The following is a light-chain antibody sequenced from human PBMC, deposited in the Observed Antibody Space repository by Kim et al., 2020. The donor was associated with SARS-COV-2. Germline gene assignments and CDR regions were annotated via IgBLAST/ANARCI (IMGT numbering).Light chain of an antibody. CDR3: SSFTASITWV. J-gene: IGLJ3*02. CDR1: SSDVGRFNA. CDR2: DVT. V-gene: IGLV2-14*02. Sequence: GQSITISCTGTSSDVGRFNAVSWYQQHPGKAPKLMIFDVTKRPSGVSDRFSGSKSGNTASLTISGLQTEDEADYYCSSFTASITWVFGGGTKLTVL.